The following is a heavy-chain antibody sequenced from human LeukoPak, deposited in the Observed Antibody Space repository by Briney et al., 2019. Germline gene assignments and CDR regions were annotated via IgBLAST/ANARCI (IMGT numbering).Heavy chain of an antibody. J-gene: IGHJ4*02. D-gene: IGHD6-13*01. Sequence: GGSLRLSCAASRFTFSSSGMHWVRQAPGKGLEWAAVISYDGSNKYYADSVKGRFTISRDNSKNTLFLQMNSLRAEDTAVYYCAKDASATGTSDLDYWGQGTLVTVSS. CDR3: AKDASATGTSDLDY. CDR1: RFTFSSSG. CDR2: ISYDGSNK. V-gene: IGHV3-30*18.